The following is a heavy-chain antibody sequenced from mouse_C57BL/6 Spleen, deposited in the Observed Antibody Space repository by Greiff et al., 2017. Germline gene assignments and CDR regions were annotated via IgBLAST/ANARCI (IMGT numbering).Heavy chain of an antibody. Sequence: EVQLQQSGAELVRPGASVKLSCTASGFNIKDYYMHWVKQRPEQGLEWIGRIDPEDGDTEYAPKFPGKATMTADTSSNTAYLQLSSLTSEDTAVYYCTTHYYGSSPAYWGQGTLVTVSA. D-gene: IGHD1-1*01. V-gene: IGHV14-1*01. CDR2: IDPEDGDT. J-gene: IGHJ3*01. CDR3: TTHYYGSSPAY. CDR1: GFNIKDYY.